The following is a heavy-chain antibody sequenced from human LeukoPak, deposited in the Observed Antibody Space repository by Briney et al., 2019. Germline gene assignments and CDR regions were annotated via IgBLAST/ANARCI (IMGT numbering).Heavy chain of an antibody. CDR3: AKDLPPIAVAGFFDY. CDR2: ISNNGGYT. D-gene: IGHD6-19*01. V-gene: IGHV3-23*01. J-gene: IGHJ4*02. Sequence: GSLRLSCAASGFTFSSSAMSWVRQAPGKGLEWVSAISNNGGYTYYADSVQGRFTISRDNSKSTLCLQMNSLRAEDTAVYYCAKDLPPIAVAGFFDYWGQGTLVTVSS. CDR1: GFTFSSSA.